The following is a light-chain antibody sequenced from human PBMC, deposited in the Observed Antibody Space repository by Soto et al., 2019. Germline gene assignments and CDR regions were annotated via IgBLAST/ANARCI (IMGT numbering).Light chain of an antibody. J-gene: IGLJ3*02. CDR2: EVD. CDR3: CSYAGSRWV. CDR1: SSDVGSFNH. V-gene: IGLV2-23*02. Sequence: QSALTQPASVSGSPGQSITFSCTGTSSDVGSFNHVSWYQQHPGKAPKLIIYEVDKWPSGVSNRFSGSKSGNTASLTISGLQAEDGAHYYCCSYAGSRWVFGGGTKLTVL.